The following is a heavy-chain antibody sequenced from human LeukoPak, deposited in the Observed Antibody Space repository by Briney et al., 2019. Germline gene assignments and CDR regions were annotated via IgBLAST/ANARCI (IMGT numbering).Heavy chain of an antibody. V-gene: IGHV3-11*01. Sequence: GGSLRLSCAASGFTFSDYYMSWIRQAPGKGLEWVSYISSSGSTIYYADSVKGRFTISRDNAKNSLYLQMNSLRAEDTAVYYCARSSEWLFSLSYYFDYWGQGTLVTVSS. CDR3: ARSSEWLFSLSYYFDY. J-gene: IGHJ4*02. D-gene: IGHD3-3*01. CDR2: ISSSGSTI. CDR1: GFTFSDYY.